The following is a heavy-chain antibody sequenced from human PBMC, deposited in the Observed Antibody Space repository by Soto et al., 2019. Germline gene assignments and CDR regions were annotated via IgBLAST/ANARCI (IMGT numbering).Heavy chain of an antibody. J-gene: IGHJ6*02. Sequence: SETLSLTCTVSGGSISSYYWSWIRQPPGKGLEWIGYIYYSGSTNYNPSLKSRVTISVDTSKNQFSLKLSSGTAADTAVYYCARGELWFGEFKGGMDVWVQGTTVSVS. CDR3: ARGELWFGEFKGGMDV. CDR1: GGSISSYY. V-gene: IGHV4-59*01. CDR2: IYYSGST. D-gene: IGHD3-10*01.